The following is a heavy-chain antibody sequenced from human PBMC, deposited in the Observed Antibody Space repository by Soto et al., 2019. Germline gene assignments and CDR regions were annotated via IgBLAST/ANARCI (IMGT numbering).Heavy chain of an antibody. V-gene: IGHV4-59*01. CDR3: ARQYGDYVRGAFDI. CDR2: IYYSGST. D-gene: IGHD4-17*01. J-gene: IGHJ3*02. Sequence: QVQLQESGPGLVKPSETLSLTCTVSGGSISSYYWSWIRQPPGKGLEWIGYIYYSGSTNYNPPLKSRVTISVDTSKNQFSLKLSSVTAADTAVYYCARQYGDYVRGAFDIWGQGTMVTVSS. CDR1: GGSISSYY.